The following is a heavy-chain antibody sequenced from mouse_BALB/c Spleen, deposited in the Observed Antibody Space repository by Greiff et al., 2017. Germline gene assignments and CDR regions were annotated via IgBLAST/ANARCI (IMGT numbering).Heavy chain of an antibody. CDR3: ARFDYDWGFDY. Sequence: EVKVEESGGGLVQPGGSRKLSCAASGFTFSSFGMHWVRQAPEKGLEWVAYISSGSSTIYYADTVKGRFTISRDNPKNTLFLQMTSLRSEDTAMYYCARFDYDWGFDYWGQGTTLTVSS. CDR2: ISSGSSTI. D-gene: IGHD2-4*01. V-gene: IGHV5-17*02. J-gene: IGHJ2*01. CDR1: GFTFSSFG.